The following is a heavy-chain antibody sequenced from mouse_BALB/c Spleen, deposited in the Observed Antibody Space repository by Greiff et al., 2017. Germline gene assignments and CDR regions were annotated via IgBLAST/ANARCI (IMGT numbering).Heavy chain of an antibody. CDR1: GYSITSDYA. Sequence: DVQLQESGPGLVKPSQSLSLTCTVTGYSITSDYAWNWIRQFPGNKLEWMGYISYSGSTSYNPSLKSRISITRDTSKNQFFLQLNSVTTEDTATYYCASDGYDFDYWGQGTTLTVSS. D-gene: IGHD2-3*01. V-gene: IGHV3-2*02. CDR3: ASDGYDFDY. CDR2: ISYSGST. J-gene: IGHJ2*01.